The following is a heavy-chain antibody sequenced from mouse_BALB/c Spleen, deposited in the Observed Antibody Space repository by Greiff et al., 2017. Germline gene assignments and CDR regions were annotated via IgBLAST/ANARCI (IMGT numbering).Heavy chain of an antibody. Sequence: VMLVESGPGLVQPSQSLSITCTVSGFSLTSYGVHWVRQSPGKGLEWLGVIWSGGSTDYNAAFISRLSISKDNSKSQVFFKMNSLQANDTAIYYCARKKGSSGYYAMDYWGQGTSVTVSS. D-gene: IGHD3-1*01. J-gene: IGHJ4*01. V-gene: IGHV2-2*02. CDR2: IWSGGST. CDR3: ARKKGSSGYYAMDY. CDR1: GFSLTSYG.